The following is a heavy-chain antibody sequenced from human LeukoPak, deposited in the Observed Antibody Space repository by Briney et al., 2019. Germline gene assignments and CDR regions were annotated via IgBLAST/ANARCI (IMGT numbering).Heavy chain of an antibody. Sequence: GGTLRLSCAASAFTFSSYAMSWVRQAPGKGLEWVSTISGSGGSTYYADSVKGRFTISRDNSKNTLYLQMNSLRAEDTAVYYCARQTGGPLHIWGQGTMVTVSS. CDR3: ARQTGGPLHI. V-gene: IGHV3-23*01. CDR1: AFTFSSYA. D-gene: IGHD3-16*01. J-gene: IGHJ3*02. CDR2: ISGSGGST.